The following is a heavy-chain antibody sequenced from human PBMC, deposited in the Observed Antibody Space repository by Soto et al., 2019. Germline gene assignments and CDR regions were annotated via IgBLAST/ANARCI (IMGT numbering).Heavy chain of an antibody. J-gene: IGHJ6*02. CDR1: GYTFTSYD. CDR2: MNPNSGNT. D-gene: IGHD2-8*01. CDR3: ARRVVLMVYAIESGMDV. V-gene: IGHV1-8*01. Sequence: ASVKVSCKASGYTFTSYDINWVRQATGQGLEWMGWMNPNSGNTGYAQKFQGRVTMTRNTSISTAYMELSSLRSEDTAVYYCARRVVLMVYAIESGMDVWRQGTTVTVSS.